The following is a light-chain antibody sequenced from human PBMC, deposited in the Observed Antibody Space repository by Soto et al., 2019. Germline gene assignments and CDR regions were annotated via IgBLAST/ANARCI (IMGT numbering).Light chain of an antibody. CDR2: DVS. J-gene: IGLJ2*01. CDR1: SSDVGGYNY. Sequence: QSVLTQPASVSGSPGQSITISCTGTSSDVGGYNYVSWYQQYPGKAPQLLIYDVSNRPSGVSNRFSGSKSGNTASLTISGLQAEDEADYYCSSHTSSSTLVVFGGGTKLTVL. V-gene: IGLV2-14*01. CDR3: SSHTSSSTLVV.